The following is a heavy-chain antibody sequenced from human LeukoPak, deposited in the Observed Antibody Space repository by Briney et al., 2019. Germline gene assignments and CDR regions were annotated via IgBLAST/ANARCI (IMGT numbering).Heavy chain of an antibody. V-gene: IGHV4-39*07. CDR2: IYYSGST. J-gene: IGHJ6*03. D-gene: IGHD3-22*01. CDR1: GGSISSSSYY. Sequence: PSETLSLTCTVSGGSISSSSYYWGWIRQPPGKGLEWIGSIYYSGSTNYNPSLKSRVTISVDTSKNQFSLKLSSVTAADTAVYYCARMRLFWPRYYMDVWGKGTTVTVSS. CDR3: ARMRLFWPRYYMDV.